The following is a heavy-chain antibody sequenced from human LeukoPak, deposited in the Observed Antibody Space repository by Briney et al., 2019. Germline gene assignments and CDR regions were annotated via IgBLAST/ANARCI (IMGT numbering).Heavy chain of an antibody. Sequence: PGGSLRLSCAASGFTFSSYEMNWVRQAPGKGLEWVSYISSSGSTIYYADSVKGRFTISRDNAKNSLYLQMNSLRAEDTAVYYCARENHSSSSGWYRYFDYWGQGTLVTVSS. J-gene: IGHJ4*02. CDR1: GFTFSSYE. V-gene: IGHV3-48*03. CDR2: ISSSGSTI. CDR3: ARENHSSSSGWYRYFDY. D-gene: IGHD6-19*01.